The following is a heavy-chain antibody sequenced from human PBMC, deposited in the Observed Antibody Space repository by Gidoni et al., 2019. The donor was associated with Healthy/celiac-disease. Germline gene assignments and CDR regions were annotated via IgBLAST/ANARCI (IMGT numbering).Heavy chain of an antibody. V-gene: IGHV3-66*02. CDR3: ARDGYFDSLGMDV. CDR2: IYSGGST. J-gene: IGHJ6*02. CDR1: GFTVSSHY. Sequence: EVQLVESGGGLVQPGGSLRLPCAASGFTVSSHYMSWVRQAPGKGLEWVSVIYSGGSTYYADSVKGRFTISRDNSKNTLYLQMNSLRAEDTAVYYCARDGYFDSLGMDVWGQGTTVTVSS. D-gene: IGHD3-9*01.